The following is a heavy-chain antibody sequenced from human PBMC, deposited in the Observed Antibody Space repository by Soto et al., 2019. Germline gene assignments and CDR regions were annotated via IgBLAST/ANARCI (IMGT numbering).Heavy chain of an antibody. CDR2: INAGNGNT. V-gene: IGHV1-3*01. CDR1: GYTFTNYG. CDR3: ARDLGSPLGELIFDY. D-gene: IGHD3-16*01. Sequence: GASVKVSCKASGYTFTNYGIHWVRQAPGQRLEWMGWINAGNGNTKYSQKFQGRVTITMDTPASTVYMELRSLISEDTAVFYCARDLGSPLGELIFDYWGQGTLVTVSS. J-gene: IGHJ4*02.